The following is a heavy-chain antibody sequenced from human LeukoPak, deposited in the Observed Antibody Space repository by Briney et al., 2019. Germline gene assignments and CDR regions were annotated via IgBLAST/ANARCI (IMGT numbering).Heavy chain of an antibody. CDR1: GFTFSSYA. CDR3: AMKAVPRPRLYDAFDF. V-gene: IGHV3-23*01. Sequence: GGSLRLSCAASGFTFSSYAMSWVRQAPGKGLEWVSDINGSGGNTYYADSVKGRFTISRDNSKNTLYLQMNSLRADDTAVYYCAMKAVPRPRLYDAFDFWGQGTVVTVSS. D-gene: IGHD2-2*02. CDR2: INGSGGNT. J-gene: IGHJ3*01.